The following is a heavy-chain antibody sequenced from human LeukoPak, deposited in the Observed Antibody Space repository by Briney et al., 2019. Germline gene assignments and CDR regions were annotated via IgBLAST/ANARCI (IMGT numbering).Heavy chain of an antibody. J-gene: IGHJ6*03. CDR3: ARVGRGYYYYYMDV. Sequence: GGSLRLSCAASGFTFDDYGMSWVRQAPGKGLEWVSGINWNGGSTGYADSVKGRFTISRDNAKNSLYLQMNSLRAEDTALYYCARVGRGYYYYYMDVWGKGTTVTVSS. D-gene: IGHD3-10*01. V-gene: IGHV3-20*04. CDR1: GFTFDDYG. CDR2: INWNGGST.